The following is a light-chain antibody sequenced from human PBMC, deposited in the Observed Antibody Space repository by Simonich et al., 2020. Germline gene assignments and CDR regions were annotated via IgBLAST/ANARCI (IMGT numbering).Light chain of an antibody. CDR2: DVS. V-gene: IGLV2-14*03. J-gene: IGLJ3*02. Sequence: QSALTQPASVSGSPGQSITISCTGTSSDVGGYNYVSWYQQPPGKAPKLMIYDVSHRPSGGSNRFSGSKSGNTASLTISGLQAEDEADYYCSSYTSSSTWVFGGGTKLTVL. CDR1: SSDVGGYNY. CDR3: SSYTSSSTWV.